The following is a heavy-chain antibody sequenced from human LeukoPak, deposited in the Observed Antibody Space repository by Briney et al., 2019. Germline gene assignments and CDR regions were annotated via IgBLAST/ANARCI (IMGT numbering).Heavy chain of an antibody. CDR2: ISSSSSYM. V-gene: IGHV3-21*01. CDR3: ASSRYTVTTSGYYYYYMDV. D-gene: IGHD4-17*01. J-gene: IGHJ6*03. CDR1: GFTFSSYS. Sequence: GGSLRLSCAASGFTFSSYSMNWVRQAPGKGLEWVSSISSSSSYMYYADSVKGRFTISRDNAKNSLYLQMNSLRAEDTAVYYCASSRYTVTTSGYYYYYMDVWGKGTTVTVSS.